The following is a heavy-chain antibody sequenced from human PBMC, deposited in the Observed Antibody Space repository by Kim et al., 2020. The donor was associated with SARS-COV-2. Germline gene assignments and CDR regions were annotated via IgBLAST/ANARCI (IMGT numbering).Heavy chain of an antibody. V-gene: IGHV3-73*01. Sequence: GGSLRLSCAASGFTFSGSAMHWVRQASGKGLEWVGRIRSKANSYATAYAASVKGRFTISRDDSKNTAYLQMNSLKTEDTAVYYCTSGGDPKRPIDYWGQGTLVTVSS. D-gene: IGHD2-21*02. CDR1: GFTFSGSA. CDR3: TSGGDPKRPIDY. J-gene: IGHJ4*02. CDR2: IRSKANSYAT.